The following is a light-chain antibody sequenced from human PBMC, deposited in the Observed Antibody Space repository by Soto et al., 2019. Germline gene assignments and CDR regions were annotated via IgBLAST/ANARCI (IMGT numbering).Light chain of an antibody. CDR2: DTS. CDR1: QSVSSY. V-gene: IGKV3-11*01. CDR3: QQRSNWPHT. Sequence: LTPSKVSLSKSPGARPSLPCRASQSVSSYLAWYQHKPGQAPRLLIYDTSNRATGIPARFSGSGSGTDFTLTISSLEPEDFAVYYCQQRSNWPHTFGQGTRLEI. J-gene: IGKJ5*01.